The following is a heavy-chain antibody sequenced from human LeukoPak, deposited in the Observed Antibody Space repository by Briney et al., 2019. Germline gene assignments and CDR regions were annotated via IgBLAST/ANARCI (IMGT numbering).Heavy chain of an antibody. Sequence: GGSLRLSCAASGFTFSSYSMNWVRQAPGKGLEWVSSISSSSSYIYYADSVKGRFTISRDNAKNSLYLQMNSLRAEDTAVYYCAKDPAMIVVALFDYWGQGTLVTVSS. CDR2: ISSSSSYI. J-gene: IGHJ4*02. V-gene: IGHV3-21*04. CDR1: GFTFSSYS. D-gene: IGHD3-22*01. CDR3: AKDPAMIVVALFDY.